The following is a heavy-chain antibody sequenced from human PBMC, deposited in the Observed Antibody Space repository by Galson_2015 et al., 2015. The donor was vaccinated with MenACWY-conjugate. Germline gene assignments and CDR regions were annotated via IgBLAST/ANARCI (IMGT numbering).Heavy chain of an antibody. D-gene: IGHD1-1*01. CDR1: GFTLNNYW. Sequence: SLRLSCAASGFTLNNYWMHWVRHPPGKGLEWISYIKPDGSFSNYADSVKGRFTISTDNAKNMVYLQMDGLGDEDTAVYSCARDNNWSFDSWGQGTLVTVSS. V-gene: IGHV3-74*01. CDR3: ARDNNWSFDS. CDR2: IKPDGSFS. J-gene: IGHJ4*02.